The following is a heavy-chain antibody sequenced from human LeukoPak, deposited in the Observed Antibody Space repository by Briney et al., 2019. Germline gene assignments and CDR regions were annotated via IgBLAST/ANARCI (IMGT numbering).Heavy chain of an antibody. CDR3: ARGAGAGYNLQPFDY. V-gene: IGHV4-59*08. J-gene: IGHJ4*02. D-gene: IGHD5-24*01. Sequence: SETLSLTCTVSGGSISSDYWSWIRQPPGKGLEWIGYIYYSGSTKYNPSLKSRVSISVDTSKNQFSLKLSSVTAADTAVYYCARGAGAGYNLQPFDYWGQGTLVTVSS. CDR1: GGSISSDY. CDR2: IYYSGST.